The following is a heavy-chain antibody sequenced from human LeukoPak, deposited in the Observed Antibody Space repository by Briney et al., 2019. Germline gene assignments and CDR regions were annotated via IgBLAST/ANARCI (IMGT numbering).Heavy chain of an antibody. CDR2: IIPIFGTA. CDR3: ARAVNSGYYKPHDFDY. D-gene: IGHD3-3*01. V-gene: IGHV1-69*13. J-gene: IGHJ4*02. Sequence: GASVKVSCKASGGTFSSYAISWVRQAPGQGLEWMGGIIPIFGTANYAQKFQGRVTITADESTSTAYMELSSLRSEDTAVYYCARAVNSGYYKPHDFDYWGQGTLVTVSS. CDR1: GGTFSSYA.